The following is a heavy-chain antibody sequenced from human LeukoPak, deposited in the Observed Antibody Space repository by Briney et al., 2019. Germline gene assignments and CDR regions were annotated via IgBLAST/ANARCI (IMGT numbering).Heavy chain of an antibody. CDR3: ARVAAAYSSSWYTSEDY. CDR1: GFTLSSYW. V-gene: IGHV3-7*01. Sequence: GGSLRLSCAASGFTLSSYWMSWVRQAPGKGLEWVANIKQDGSEKYYVDSVKGRFTISRDNAKNSLYLQMNSLRAEDTAVYYCARVAAAYSSSWYTSEDYWGQGTLVTVSS. CDR2: IKQDGSEK. J-gene: IGHJ4*02. D-gene: IGHD6-13*01.